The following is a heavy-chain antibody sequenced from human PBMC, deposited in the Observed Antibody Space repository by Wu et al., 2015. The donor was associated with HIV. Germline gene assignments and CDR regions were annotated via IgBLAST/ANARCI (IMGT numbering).Heavy chain of an antibody. CDR1: GGSISSYY. V-gene: IGHV4-59*08. J-gene: IGHJ2*01. CDR3: ARRGTKWFWYFDL. CDR2: IYYSGST. Sequence: QVQLQESGPGLVKPSETLSLTCTVSGGSISSYYWSWIRQPPGKGLEWIGYIYYSGSTNYNPSLKSRVTISVDTSKNQFSLKLSSVTAADTAVYYCARRGTKWFWYFDLWGRGTLVTVSS. D-gene: IGHD3-22*01.